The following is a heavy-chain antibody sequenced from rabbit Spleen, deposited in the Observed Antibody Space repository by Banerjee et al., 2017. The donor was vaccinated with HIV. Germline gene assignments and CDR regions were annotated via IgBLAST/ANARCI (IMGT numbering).Heavy chain of an antibody. Sequence: QEQLEESGGGLVKPEGSLTLTCKASGFDLSSHYYMCWVRQAPGKGLEWIACVYGGSGDYTYYATWVNGRFTISKTSSSTVALRMTSLTAADTATYFCARDDGIYDYIDGYFNLWGPGTLVTVS. J-gene: IGHJ4*01. CDR1: GFDLSSHYY. D-gene: IGHD5-1*01. V-gene: IGHV1S45*01. CDR2: VYGGSGDYT. CDR3: ARDDGIYDYIDGYFNL.